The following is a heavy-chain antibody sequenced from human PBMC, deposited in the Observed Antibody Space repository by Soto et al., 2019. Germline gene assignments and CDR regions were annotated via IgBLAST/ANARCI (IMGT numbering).Heavy chain of an antibody. CDR3: ASAAAVTTTRRVLIGGMDV. CDR1: GGVFSSYA. D-gene: IGHD1-1*01. Sequence: SVKVSCKASGGVFSSYAINWVRQAPGQGLEWMGGIIPIFGTANYAQRFQGRVTITADESTSTAYMELSSLTSEDTAVYYCASAAAVTTTRRVLIGGMDVWGQGTTVTVSS. CDR2: IIPIFGTA. J-gene: IGHJ6*02. V-gene: IGHV1-69*13.